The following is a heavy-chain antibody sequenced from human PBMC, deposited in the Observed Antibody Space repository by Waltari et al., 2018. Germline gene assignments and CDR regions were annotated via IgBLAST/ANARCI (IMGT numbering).Heavy chain of an antibody. J-gene: IGHJ4*02. CDR2: IYNSGTT. CDR1: GASVKSTSYY. CDR3: VRPPHCRGNTCTAL. Sequence: QVYLQESGPGLVKPSESLSLTCPVSGASVKSTSYYWGWIRQPPGKGLEWIGSIYNSGTTYYTPSLKSRVTISVDASDKQFYLTLTSVTAADTAVYFCVRPPHCRGNTCTALWGQGALVTVSS. D-gene: IGHD3-10*01. V-gene: IGHV4-39*01.